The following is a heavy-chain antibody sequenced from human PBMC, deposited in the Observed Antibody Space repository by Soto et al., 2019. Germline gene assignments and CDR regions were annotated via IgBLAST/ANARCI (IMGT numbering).Heavy chain of an antibody. D-gene: IGHD5-12*01. J-gene: IGHJ4*02. CDR1: GGSIRSGDDY. CDR2: MHHIGST. Sequence: PSETLSLTCTVSGGSIRSGDDYWSWIRQPPGEGLEWIGEMHHIGSTNYNPSLKSRVTMSVDTSKNQFFLKLNSVTAADTAVYYCTKNSAYALDYWGQGTLVTVSS. V-gene: IGHV4-39*07. CDR3: TKNSAYALDY.